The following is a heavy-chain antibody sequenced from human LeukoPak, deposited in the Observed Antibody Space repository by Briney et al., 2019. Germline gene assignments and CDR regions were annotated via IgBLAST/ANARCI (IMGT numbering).Heavy chain of an antibody. V-gene: IGHV5-10-1*01. CDR3: AVELVNFDY. D-gene: IGHD6-13*01. CDR1: GSSFTSYW. Sequence: GESLKISCKGSGSSFTSYWISWVRQLPGKGLEWMGRIDPSDSYTNYSPSFQGHVTISADKSISTAYLQWSSLKASDTAMYYCAVELVNFDYWGQGTLVTVSS. CDR2: IDPSDSYT. J-gene: IGHJ4*02.